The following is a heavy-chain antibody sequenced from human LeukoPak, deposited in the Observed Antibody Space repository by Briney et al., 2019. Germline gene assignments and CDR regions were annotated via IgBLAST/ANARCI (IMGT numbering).Heavy chain of an antibody. CDR1: GFTFSGSD. J-gene: IGHJ4*02. V-gene: IGHV3-73*01. CDR3: TSRRDLYSGSYYGTKGSVDY. D-gene: IGHD1-26*01. Sequence: GGSLRLSCAASGFTFSGSDMHWVRQASGKGLEWVGRIRSKANSYTTAYAASVKGRFTISRDDAKNTAYLQMNCLKTEDTAVYYCTSRRDLYSGSYYGTKGSVDYWGQGTLVTVSS. CDR2: IRSKANSYTT.